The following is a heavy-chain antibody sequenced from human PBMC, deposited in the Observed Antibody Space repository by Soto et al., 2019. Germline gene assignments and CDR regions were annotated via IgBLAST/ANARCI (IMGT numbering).Heavy chain of an antibody. CDR1: GGTFSSYA. CDR3: ARTRWGAYSRGWYGVWFDP. V-gene: IGHV1-69*13. J-gene: IGHJ5*02. Sequence: SVKVSCKASGGTFSSYAISWVRQAPGQGLEWMGGIIPIFGTANYAQKFQGIVTITADESTSTAYMELSSLRSEDTAVYYCARTRWGAYSRGWYGVWFDPGGQEPLVTVSS. D-gene: IGHD6-19*01. CDR2: IIPIFGTA.